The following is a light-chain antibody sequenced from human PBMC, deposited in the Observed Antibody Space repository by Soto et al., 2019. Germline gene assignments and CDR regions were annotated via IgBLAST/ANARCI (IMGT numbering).Light chain of an antibody. J-gene: IGKJ1*01. Sequence: EIVLTQSPSTLPSFPADSLTLSCTASQYINTRLAWYQHRPGQAPRLLIYQASLRAAGIPARFSASGSGTDFTLTISDVQPEDFALYYCHQRQSWPRTFGQGTKVDIK. V-gene: IGKV3-11*01. CDR2: QAS. CDR3: HQRQSWPRT. CDR1: QYINTR.